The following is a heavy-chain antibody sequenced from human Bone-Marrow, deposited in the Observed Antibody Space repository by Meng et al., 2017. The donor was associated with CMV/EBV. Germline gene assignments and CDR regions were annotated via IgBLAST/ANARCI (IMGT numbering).Heavy chain of an antibody. CDR2: IHHTGTP. J-gene: IGHJ5*02. Sequence: ESLKISCTVSGGSRSSNTHWWSWVRQPPGKGLEWIGEIHHTGTPTYKPSLTSRVTISLDKSKNQFFLRLKSVTAADTAVYYCERMSGDDYLFDPWGQGPLVTVYS. CDR1: GGSRSSNTHW. V-gene: IGHV4/OR15-8*01. CDR3: ERMSGDDYLFDP. D-gene: IGHD5-12*01.